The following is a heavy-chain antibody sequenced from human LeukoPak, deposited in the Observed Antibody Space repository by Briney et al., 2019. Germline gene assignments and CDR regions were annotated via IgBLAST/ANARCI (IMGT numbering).Heavy chain of an antibody. J-gene: IGHJ5*02. CDR3: ARGRGMVRGVVNWFDP. D-gene: IGHD3-10*01. Sequence: ASVKVSRKASGYTFTSYAMHWVRQAPGQRLELMGWINAGNGNTKYSQTFQGKVSITRDTSASTAYMELSSLRSEDTAVYYCARGRGMVRGVVNWFDPWGQGTLVTVSS. CDR2: INAGNGNT. V-gene: IGHV1-3*01. CDR1: GYTFTSYA.